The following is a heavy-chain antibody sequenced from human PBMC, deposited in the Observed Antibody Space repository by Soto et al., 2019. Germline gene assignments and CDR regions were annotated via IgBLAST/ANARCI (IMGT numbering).Heavy chain of an antibody. J-gene: IGHJ4*02. CDR1: GFTFSSYA. CDR2: ISYDGSNK. D-gene: IGHD1-26*01. V-gene: IGHV3-30-3*01. Sequence: GGSLRLSCAASGFTFSSYAMHWVRQAPGKGLEWVAVISYDGSNKYYADSVKGRFTISRDNSKNTLYLQMNSLRAEDTAVYYCARDRVWELTYYFDYWGQGTLVTVSS. CDR3: ARDRVWELTYYFDY.